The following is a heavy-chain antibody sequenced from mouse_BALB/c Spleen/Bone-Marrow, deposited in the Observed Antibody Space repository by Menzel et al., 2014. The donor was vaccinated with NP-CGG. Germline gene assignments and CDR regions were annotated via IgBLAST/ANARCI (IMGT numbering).Heavy chain of an antibody. Sequence: QVHLQQPGAELARPGPSVKMSCKASGYSFTDYTIQWVKQRPGQGLDWVGYVNPRSGYANYNQKFKAKATLTADKSSSTAFMQLSSLTSEDSAVYYCARPICFAIDHWAKATPLPVSS. CDR3: ARPICFAIDH. CDR2: VNPRSGYA. CDR1: GYSFTDYT. J-gene: IGHJ2*01. V-gene: IGHV1-4*01.